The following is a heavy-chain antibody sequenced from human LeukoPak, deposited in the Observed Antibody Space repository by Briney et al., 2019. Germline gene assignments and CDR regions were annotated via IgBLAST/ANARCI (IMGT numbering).Heavy chain of an antibody. Sequence: PSETLSLTCAVYGGSFSGYYWSWIRQPPGKGLEWIAEINHSGSTNYNPSLRSRVTISVDTSKNQFSLKLSSVTAADTAVYYCARGVVVVVAAIRGWFDPWGQGTLVTVSS. J-gene: IGHJ5*02. V-gene: IGHV4-34*01. CDR1: GGSFSGYY. CDR2: INHSGST. D-gene: IGHD2-15*01. CDR3: ARGVVVVVAAIRGWFDP.